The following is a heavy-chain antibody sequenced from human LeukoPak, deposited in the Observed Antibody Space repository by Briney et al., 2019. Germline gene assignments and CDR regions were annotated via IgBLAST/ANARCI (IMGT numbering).Heavy chain of an antibody. D-gene: IGHD6-19*01. CDR1: GFTFSSYA. J-gene: IGHJ4*02. CDR3: AKVPGQWLVTGPFDY. V-gene: IGHV3-23*01. CDR2: ISGSGGST. Sequence: PGGSLRLSCAASGFTFSSYAMSWVRQAPGKGLEWVSAISGSGGSTYYADSVKGRFTISRDNSKNTLYLQMNSLRAEDTAVYYCAKVPGQWLVTGPFDYWGQGTLVTVSS.